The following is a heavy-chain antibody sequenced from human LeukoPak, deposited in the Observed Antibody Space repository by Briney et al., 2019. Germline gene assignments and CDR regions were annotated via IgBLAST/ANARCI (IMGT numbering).Heavy chain of an antibody. CDR1: GFTVSSNY. V-gene: IGHV3-53*01. CDR2: IYSGGST. Sequence: PGGSLRLSCAASGFTVSSNYMSWVCQAPGKGLEWVSVIYSGGSTYYADSVKGRFTISRDNSKNTLYLQMNSLRVEDTAVYYCARANPSICGGAGYSDYWGQGTLFTVSS. J-gene: IGHJ4*02. D-gene: IGHD2-21*02. CDR3: ARANPSICGGAGYSDY.